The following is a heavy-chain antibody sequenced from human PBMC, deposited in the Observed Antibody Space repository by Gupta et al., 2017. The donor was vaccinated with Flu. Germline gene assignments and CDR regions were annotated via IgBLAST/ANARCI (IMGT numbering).Heavy chain of an antibody. J-gene: IGHJ3*02. CDR2: ITGSGTYK. CDR3: ARRGNYLGDAFDI. CDR1: GFTFSLYS. D-gene: IGHD2/OR15-2a*01. Sequence: EVQLVESGGGLVKPGGSLRLSCTASGFTFSLYSVNWVRQAPGKGLEWVSSITGSGTYKYYADSVKGRFTISRDNAKNSLYLQMNSLRAEDTAVYFCARRGNYLGDAFDIWGQGTMDTVSS. V-gene: IGHV3-21*01.